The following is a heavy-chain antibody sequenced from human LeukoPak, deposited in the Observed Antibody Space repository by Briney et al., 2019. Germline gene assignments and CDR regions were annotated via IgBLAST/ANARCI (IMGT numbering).Heavy chain of an antibody. CDR3: ARASAMIVVVRGALDI. CDR2: ISSSGSTI. J-gene: IGHJ3*02. Sequence: PGGSLRLSCAASGFTFSSYEMNWVRQAPGKGLEWVSYISSSGSTIYYADSVKGRFTISRDNAKNSLYLQMNSLRAEDTAVYYCARASAMIVVVRGALDIWGQGTMVTVSS. V-gene: IGHV3-48*03. CDR1: GFTFSSYE. D-gene: IGHD3-22*01.